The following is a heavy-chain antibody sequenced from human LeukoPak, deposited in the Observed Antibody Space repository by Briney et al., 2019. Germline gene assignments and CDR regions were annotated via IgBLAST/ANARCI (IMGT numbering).Heavy chain of an antibody. J-gene: IGHJ4*02. CDR1: GFSFSGSA. CDR3: GKDLRPIVGASGFDY. V-gene: IGHV3-73*01. D-gene: IGHD1-26*01. CDR2: IRSKTNNYAT. Sequence: GGSLRLSCAASGFSFSGSAIHWVRQASGKGLEWLGRIRSKTNNYATAYGASVNDRFTISRDDSKNTAYLQMNSLKTEDTAVYYCGKDLRPIVGASGFDYWGQGTLVTVSS.